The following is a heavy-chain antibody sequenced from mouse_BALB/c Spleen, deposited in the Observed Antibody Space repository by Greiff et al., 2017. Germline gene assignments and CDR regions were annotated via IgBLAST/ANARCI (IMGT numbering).Heavy chain of an antibody. V-gene: IGHV2-2*02. D-gene: IGHD1-1*01. CDR2: IWSGGST. Sequence: QVQLQQSGPGLVQPSQSLSITCTVSGFSLTSYGVHWVRQSPGKGLEWLGVIWSGGSTDYNAAFISRLSISKDNSKSQVFFKMNSLQANDTAIYYCARNENLHYYGSSSWYFDVWGAGTTVTVSS. J-gene: IGHJ1*01. CDR1: GFSLTSYG. CDR3: ARNENLHYYGSSSWYFDV.